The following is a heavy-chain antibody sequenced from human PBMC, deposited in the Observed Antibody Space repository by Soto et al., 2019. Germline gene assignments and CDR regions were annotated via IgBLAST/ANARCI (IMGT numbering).Heavy chain of an antibody. Sequence: GGSLRLSCAASGFSFSSYGMHWVRQTPGKGLEWVAGISYDGSNKYYVDSMKGRLTISRDNSKNTLDLQMNSLRAEDTAVYYCAKDTYYHDSSGYYVFDYWGPGTPVTVSS. CDR1: GFSFSSYG. J-gene: IGHJ4*02. CDR2: ISYDGSNK. D-gene: IGHD3-22*01. CDR3: AKDTYYHDSSGYYVFDY. V-gene: IGHV3-30*18.